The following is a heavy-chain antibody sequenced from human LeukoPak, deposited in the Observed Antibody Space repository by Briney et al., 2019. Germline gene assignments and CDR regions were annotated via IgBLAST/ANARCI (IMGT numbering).Heavy chain of an antibody. J-gene: IGHJ6*02. Sequence: SVKVSCKASGGTFSSYAISWVRQAPGQGLEWMGGIIPIFGTANYAQKFQGRVTITADESTGTAYMELSSLRSEDTAVYYCAREESTVVIDYYYGMDVWGQGTTVTVSS. CDR3: AREESTVVIDYYYGMDV. V-gene: IGHV1-69*01. D-gene: IGHD4-23*01. CDR2: IIPIFGTA. CDR1: GGTFSSYA.